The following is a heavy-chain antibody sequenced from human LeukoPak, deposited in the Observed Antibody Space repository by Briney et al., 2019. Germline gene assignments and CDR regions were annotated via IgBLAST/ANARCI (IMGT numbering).Heavy chain of an antibody. Sequence: PGGSLRLSCAASGFTFSDYWMTWVRQAPGKGLEWVANIKQDGSEKFYVDSVKGRFTVSRDNAKNSLYLQMNGLRGDDTAVYYCAREYYYDSRIPLDYWGQGTLVTVSS. CDR3: AREYYYDSRIPLDY. CDR2: IKQDGSEK. D-gene: IGHD3-22*01. CDR1: GFTFSDYW. V-gene: IGHV3-7*01. J-gene: IGHJ4*02.